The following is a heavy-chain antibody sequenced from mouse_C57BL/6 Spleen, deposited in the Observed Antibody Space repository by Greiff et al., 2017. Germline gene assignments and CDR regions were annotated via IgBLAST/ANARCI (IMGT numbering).Heavy chain of an antibody. CDR3: ARGIYGYDGAWFAY. D-gene: IGHD2-2*01. V-gene: IGHV1-69*01. CDR1: GYTFTSYW. CDR2: IDPSDSYT. Sequence: QVQLKQPGAELVMPGASVKLSCKASGYTFTSYWMHWVKQRPGQGLEWIGEIDPSDSYTNYNQKFKGKSTLTVDKSSSTAYMQLSSLTSEDSAVYYCARGIYGYDGAWFAYWGQGTLVTVSA. J-gene: IGHJ3*01.